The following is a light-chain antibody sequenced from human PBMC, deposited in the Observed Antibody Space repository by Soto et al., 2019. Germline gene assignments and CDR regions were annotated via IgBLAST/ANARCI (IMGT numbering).Light chain of an antibody. V-gene: IGLV2-14*01. Sequence: QSALTQPASVSGSPGQSITISCTGTSSDVGGYNYVSWYQQHPGKAPKLMIYEVSNRPSGVSNRFSGSKSGNTASLTISGLQAEAEVDYFCSSYTSSSTRVFGGGTKLTVL. CDR2: EVS. CDR1: SSDVGGYNY. J-gene: IGLJ3*02. CDR3: SSYTSSSTRV.